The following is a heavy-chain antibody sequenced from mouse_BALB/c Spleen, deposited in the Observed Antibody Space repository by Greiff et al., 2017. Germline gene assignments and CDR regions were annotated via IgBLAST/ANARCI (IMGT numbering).Heavy chain of an antibody. Sequence: DVQLVESGGGLVQPGGSRKLSCAASGFTFSSFGMHWVRQAPEKGLEWVAYISSGSSTIYYADTVKGRFTISRDNPKNTLFLQMTSLRSEDTAMYYCARGYGNYLYAMDYWGQGTSVTVSS. J-gene: IGHJ4*01. D-gene: IGHD2-10*02. CDR3: ARGYGNYLYAMDY. CDR1: GFTFSSFG. CDR2: ISSGSSTI. V-gene: IGHV5-17*02.